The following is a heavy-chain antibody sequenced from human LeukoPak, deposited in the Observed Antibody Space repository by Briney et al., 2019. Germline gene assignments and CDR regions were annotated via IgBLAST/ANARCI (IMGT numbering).Heavy chain of an antibody. CDR2: ISGSGGST. V-gene: IGHV3-23*01. D-gene: IGHD3-22*01. CDR1: GFTFSSYA. CDR3: AKDRRGGYYNGY. J-gene: IGHJ4*02. Sequence: GGSLRLSCAASGFTFSSYAMSWVRQAPGKGLEWVSAISGSGGSTYYADSVKGRFTISRDNSKNTLYLQMNGLRAEDTAVYYCAKDRRGGYYNGYWGQGTLVTVSS.